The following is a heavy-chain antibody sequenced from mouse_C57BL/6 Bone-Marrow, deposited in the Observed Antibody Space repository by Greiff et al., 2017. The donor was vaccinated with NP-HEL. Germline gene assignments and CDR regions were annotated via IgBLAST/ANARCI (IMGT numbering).Heavy chain of an antibody. Sequence: QVQLQQSGAELVRPGSSVKLSCKASGYTFTSYWMHWVKQRPIQGLEWIGNIDPSDSETHYNQKFKDKATLTVDKSSSTAYMQLSSLTSEDSAVYYCARHGSIYFDDWGQGTTLTVSS. D-gene: IGHD1-1*01. CDR2: IDPSDSET. CDR1: GYTFTSYW. J-gene: IGHJ2*01. V-gene: IGHV1-52*01. CDR3: ARHGSIYFDD.